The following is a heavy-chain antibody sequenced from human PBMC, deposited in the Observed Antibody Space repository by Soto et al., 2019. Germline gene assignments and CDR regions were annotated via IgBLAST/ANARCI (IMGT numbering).Heavy chain of an antibody. D-gene: IGHD4-17*01. Sequence: GGSLRLSCAASGFTFSSYGRHWVRQAPGKGLEWVAVIWYDGSNKYYADSVKGRFTISRDNSKNTLYLQMNSLRAEDTAVYYCARAFYGDAADYWGQGTLVTVSS. CDR1: GFTFSSYG. J-gene: IGHJ4*02. CDR3: ARAFYGDAADY. V-gene: IGHV3-33*01. CDR2: IWYDGSNK.